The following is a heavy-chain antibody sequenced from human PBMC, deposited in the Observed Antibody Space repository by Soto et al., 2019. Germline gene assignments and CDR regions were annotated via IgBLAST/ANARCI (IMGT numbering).Heavy chain of an antibody. Sequence: SVKVSCKASGGTFSSYAISWVRQAPGQGLEWMGGIIPIFGTANYAQKFQGRVTITADESTSTAYMELSSLRSEDTAVYYCARGIAVAGTGGYYYYYGMGVWGQGTTVTVSS. CDR1: GGTFSSYA. CDR3: ARGIAVAGTGGYYYYYGMGV. D-gene: IGHD6-19*01. J-gene: IGHJ6*02. V-gene: IGHV1-69*13. CDR2: IIPIFGTA.